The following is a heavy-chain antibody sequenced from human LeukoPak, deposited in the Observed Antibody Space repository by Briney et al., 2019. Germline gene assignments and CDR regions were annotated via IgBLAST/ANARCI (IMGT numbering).Heavy chain of an antibody. CDR1: GFTFSSYG. D-gene: IGHD5-24*01. CDR3: AKDREGDGYNGIYYYYGMDV. J-gene: IGHJ6*02. V-gene: IGHV3-30*18. Sequence: GGSLRLSCAASGFTFSSYGMHWVRQAPGKGLEWVAVISYDGSNKYYADSVKGRFTISRDNSKNTLYLQMNSLRAEDTAVYYCAKDREGDGYNGIYYYYGMDVWGQGTMVTVSS. CDR2: ISYDGSNK.